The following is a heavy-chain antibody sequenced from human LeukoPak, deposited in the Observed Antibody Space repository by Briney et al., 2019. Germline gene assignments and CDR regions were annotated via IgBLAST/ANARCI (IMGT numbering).Heavy chain of an antibody. CDR1: GYTFTSYA. Sequence: EASVTVSCKASGYTFTSYAMHWVRQVPGQRLEWMGWINAGNGNTKYSQKFEGRVTITRDTSASTAYMELSSLRSEDTAVYYCAREGRYCSSTSCYLDAFDIWGQGTMVTVSS. CDR2: INAGNGNT. J-gene: IGHJ3*02. CDR3: AREGRYCSSTSCYLDAFDI. D-gene: IGHD2-2*01. V-gene: IGHV1-3*01.